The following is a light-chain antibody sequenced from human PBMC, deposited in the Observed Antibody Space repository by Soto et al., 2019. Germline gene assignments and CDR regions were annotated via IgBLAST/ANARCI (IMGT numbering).Light chain of an antibody. CDR3: QQYCSSPPFT. V-gene: IGKV3-20*01. CDR1: QNLNSNF. Sequence: ETVLTQSPGTLSLSPGERATLSCRASQNLNSNFLAWYQQKPGQAPRLLIYGVSNRATGIPDRFSGSGFGTDFTLTISRLEPEDFAVYYCQQYCSSPPFTFGPGTKVDIK. J-gene: IGKJ3*01. CDR2: GVS.